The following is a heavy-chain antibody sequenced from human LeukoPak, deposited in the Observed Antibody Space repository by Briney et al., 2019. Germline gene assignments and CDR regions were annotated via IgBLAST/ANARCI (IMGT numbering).Heavy chain of an antibody. Sequence: GGSLRLSCAASGFTFSSYAMHWVRQAPGKGLEWVAVISYDGSNKYYADSVKGRFTISRDNSKNTLYLQMNSLRAEDTAVYYCARDDLRLWFDYWGQGTLVTVSS. D-gene: IGHD5-18*01. CDR3: ARDDLRLWFDY. J-gene: IGHJ4*02. V-gene: IGHV3-30*04. CDR1: GFTFSSYA. CDR2: ISYDGSNK.